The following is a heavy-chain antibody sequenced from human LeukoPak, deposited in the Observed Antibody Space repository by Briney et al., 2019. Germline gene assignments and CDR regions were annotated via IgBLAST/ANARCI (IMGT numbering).Heavy chain of an antibody. CDR3: ASAFRDSSGYPENDAFDM. CDR1: GYSFPNYW. V-gene: IGHV5-51*01. CDR2: IYPLDSDT. J-gene: IGHJ3*02. D-gene: IGHD3-22*01. Sequence: GESLKISCKGSGYSFPNYWIGWVRQMSGKGLEWMGIIYPLDSDTRYSPSFQGQVTISADTSISTAYLQWCSLKASDTAMYYCASAFRDSSGYPENDAFDMWGQGTMVTVSS.